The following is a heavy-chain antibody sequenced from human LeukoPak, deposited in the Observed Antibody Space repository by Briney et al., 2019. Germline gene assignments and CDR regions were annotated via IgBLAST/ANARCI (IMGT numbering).Heavy chain of an antibody. V-gene: IGHV5-51*01. Sequence: GESLKISCKGSGYSFTSYWIGWVRQMPGKGLEWMGIIYPGDSDTRYSPSFQGQATISADKSISTAYLQWSSLKASDTAMYYCARRGRGSSGWPPYYYYYMDVWGKGTTVTISS. CDR3: ARRGRGSSGWPPYYYYYMDV. CDR2: IYPGDSDT. D-gene: IGHD6-19*01. CDR1: GYSFTSYW. J-gene: IGHJ6*03.